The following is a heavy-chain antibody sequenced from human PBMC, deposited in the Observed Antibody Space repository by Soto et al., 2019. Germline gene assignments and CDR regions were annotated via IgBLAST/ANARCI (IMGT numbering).Heavy chain of an antibody. CDR2: IRSKANSYTT. CDR1: GFTFSDST. J-gene: IGHJ4*02. CDR3: TSFRHAVAGTENFDY. D-gene: IGHD6-19*01. Sequence: PGGSLRLSCATSGFTFSDSTIHWVRRASGKGLEWVGRIRSKANSYTTEYAALVKGKFTISRDDTKNTAYLQMNSLKTEDTAVYFCTSFRHAVAGTENFDYWGQGTLVTVSS. V-gene: IGHV3-73*01.